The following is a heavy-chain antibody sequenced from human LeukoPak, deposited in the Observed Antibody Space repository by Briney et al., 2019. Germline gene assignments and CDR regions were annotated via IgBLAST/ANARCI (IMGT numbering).Heavy chain of an antibody. Sequence: QPGGSLRLSCAASGFTFDDYAMHWVRQAPGKGLEWVSLISGDGGSTYYADSVKGRFTISRDNSKNSLYLQMNSLRTENTALYYCAKENRIQLWFDWYFDLWGRGTLVTVSS. CDR3: AKENRIQLWFDWYFDL. V-gene: IGHV3-43*02. D-gene: IGHD5-18*01. CDR2: ISGDGGST. CDR1: GFTFDDYA. J-gene: IGHJ2*01.